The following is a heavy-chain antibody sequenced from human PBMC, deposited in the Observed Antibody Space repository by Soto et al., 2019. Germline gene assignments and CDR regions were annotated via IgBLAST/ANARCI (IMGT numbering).Heavy chain of an antibody. CDR1: GGSFSGYY. CDR3: ARSAYDFWSGYYRVYYYGMDV. CDR2: INHSGST. J-gene: IGHJ6*02. D-gene: IGHD3-3*01. Sequence: SETLSLTCAVYGGSFSGYYWSWIRQPPGKGLEWIGEINHSGSTNYNPSLKSRVTISVDTSKNQFSLKLSSVTAADTAVYYCARSAYDFWSGYYRVYYYGMDVWGQGTTVTVSS. V-gene: IGHV4-34*01.